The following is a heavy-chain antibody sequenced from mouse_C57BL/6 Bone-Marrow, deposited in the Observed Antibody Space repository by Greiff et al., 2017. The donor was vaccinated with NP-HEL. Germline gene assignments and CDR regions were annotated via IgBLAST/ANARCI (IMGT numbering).Heavy chain of an antibody. J-gene: IGHJ1*03. Sequence: QVQLKESGAELVRPGASVKLSCKASGYTFTDYYINWVKQRPGQGLEWIARIYPGSGNTYYNEKFKGKATLTAEKSSSTAYMQLSSLTSEDSAVYFCARTGGRPYWYFDVWGTGTTVTVSS. CDR2: IYPGSGNT. V-gene: IGHV1-76*01. CDR1: GYTFTDYY. CDR3: ARTGGRPYWYFDV.